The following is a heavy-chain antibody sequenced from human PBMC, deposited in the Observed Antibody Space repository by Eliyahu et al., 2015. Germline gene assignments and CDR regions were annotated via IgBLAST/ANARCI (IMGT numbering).Heavy chain of an antibody. D-gene: IGHD3-3*02. CDR3: AKDSISRDGTFDFDI. J-gene: IGHJ3*02. Sequence: VQLLESGGXLVQPGGSLRLSCAASGXTFXRYAMTWVRQAPGQGLEWVSSLIGVSGRTHYADSVKGRFTISRDNSKSTLYLQMNSLRAEDTAIYYCAKDSISRDGTFDFDIWGQGTVVTVSS. CDR1: GXTFXRYA. CDR2: LIGVSGRT. V-gene: IGHV3-23*01.